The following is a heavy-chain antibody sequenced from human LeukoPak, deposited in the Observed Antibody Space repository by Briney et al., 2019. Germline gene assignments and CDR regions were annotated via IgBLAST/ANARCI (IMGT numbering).Heavy chain of an antibody. CDR2: ISAYNGNT. Sequence: ASVKVSCKASGYTFTSYGISWVRQAPGQGLEWMGWISAYNGNTNYAQKLQGRVTMTTDTSTSTAYIELGSLRSDDTAVYYCARGIPRGYDAGVSGDFDYWGQGTLVTVSS. J-gene: IGHJ4*02. D-gene: IGHD5-12*01. V-gene: IGHV1-18*01. CDR3: ARGIPRGYDAGVSGDFDY. CDR1: GYTFTSYG.